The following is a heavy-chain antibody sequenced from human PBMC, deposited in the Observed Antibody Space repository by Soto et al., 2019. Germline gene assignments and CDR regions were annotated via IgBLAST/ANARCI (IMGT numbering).Heavy chain of an antibody. Sequence: QLQESGPGLVKPSETLSLTCSVSGDSINSDKYYWGWIRQPPGKGLEWIGSIYYRGNTYYNPSLQTRVNISLDKSKSQFSLRLNSVTAAESAVYFCARLEGLATISYYFDFWGQGAPVTVSS. V-gene: IGHV4-39*01. CDR3: ARLEGLATISYYFDF. J-gene: IGHJ4*02. CDR1: GDSINSDKYY. D-gene: IGHD3-9*01. CDR2: IYYRGNT.